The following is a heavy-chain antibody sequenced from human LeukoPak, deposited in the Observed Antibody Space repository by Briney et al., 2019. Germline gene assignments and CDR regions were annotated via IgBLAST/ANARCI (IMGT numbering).Heavy chain of an antibody. V-gene: IGHV4-30-4*07. J-gene: IGHJ4*02. Sequence: KTSETLSLTCAVSGGSISSGDYSWSWIRQPPGKGLEWIGNIYYSGSTYYNPSLKSRVNISVDTSKNQFSLKLSSVTAADTAVYYCARDAIAARYDYWGQGTLVTVSS. D-gene: IGHD6-6*01. CDR3: ARDAIAARYDY. CDR2: IYYSGST. CDR1: GGSISSGDYS.